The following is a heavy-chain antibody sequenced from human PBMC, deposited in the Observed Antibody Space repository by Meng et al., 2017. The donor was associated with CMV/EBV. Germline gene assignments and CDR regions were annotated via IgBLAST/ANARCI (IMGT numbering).Heavy chain of an antibody. J-gene: IGHJ4*02. CDR3: ATDILTHFDY. Sequence: QVQAGQVGAEVKKPGASGKASCKASGYTFTSYGISWVRQAPGQGLEWMGWISAYNGNTNYAQKLQGRVTMTTDTSTSTAYMELRSLRSDDTAVYYCATDILTHFDYWGQGTLVTVSS. D-gene: IGHD3-9*01. CDR1: GYTFTSYG. CDR2: ISAYNGNT. V-gene: IGHV1-18*01.